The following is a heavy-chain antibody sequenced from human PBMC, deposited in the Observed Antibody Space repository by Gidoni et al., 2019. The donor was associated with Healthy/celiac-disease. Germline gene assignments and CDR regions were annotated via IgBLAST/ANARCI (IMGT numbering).Heavy chain of an antibody. CDR2: IVSGGST. CDR1: GCTVSSNY. V-gene: IGHV3-53*01. J-gene: IGHJ3*02. D-gene: IGHD3-3*01. CDR3: ARTAYYDFWSGYANDAFDI. Sequence: VQLVESGGGVIQPGGSLGLSCAASGCTVSSNYMSWVRQSPGKGLEWVSVIVSGGSTYYADSVKGLFTISRDNSKNTLYLQMTSLSAEDTAVYYCARTAYYDFWSGYANDAFDIWGQGTMVTVSS.